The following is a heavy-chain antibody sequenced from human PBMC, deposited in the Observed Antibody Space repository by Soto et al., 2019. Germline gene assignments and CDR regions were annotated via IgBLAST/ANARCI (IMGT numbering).Heavy chain of an antibody. V-gene: IGHV3-30-3*01. Sequence: QVQLVESGGGVVQPGRSLRLSCAASGFTFSSYAMHWVRQAPGKGLEWVAVISYDGSNKYYADSVKGRFTISRDNSKNTQYLQMHRLRAEDTAVYYCAREERGAVAGTGPFDYWGQGTLVTVSS. CDR1: GFTFSSYA. CDR3: AREERGAVAGTGPFDY. J-gene: IGHJ4*02. CDR2: ISYDGSNK. D-gene: IGHD6-19*01.